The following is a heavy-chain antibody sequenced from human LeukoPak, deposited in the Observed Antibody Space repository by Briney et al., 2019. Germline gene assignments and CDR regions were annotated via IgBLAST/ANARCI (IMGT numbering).Heavy chain of an antibody. V-gene: IGHV3-23*01. CDR2: INGGGGNT. CDR3: AKTVVVITFRFDD. D-gene: IGHD2-21*01. Sequence: PGRSLRLSCAASGFTFNSYVMSWVRQAPGKGLEWVSSINGGGGNTYYADSVKGRFTISRDNSKNMLYLQMNSLRADDTAIYYCAKTVVVITFRFDDWGQGALVTVSS. J-gene: IGHJ4*02. CDR1: GFTFNSYV.